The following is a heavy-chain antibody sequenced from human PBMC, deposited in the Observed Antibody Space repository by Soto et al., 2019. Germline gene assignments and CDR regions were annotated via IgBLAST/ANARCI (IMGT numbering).Heavy chain of an antibody. J-gene: IGHJ4*02. Sequence: EVQLVESGGGLVQPGRSLRLSCAASGFTFDDYAMHWVRQAPGKGLEWVSGISWNSGSIGYADSVKGRFTISRDHAKNSLYLQMNSLRAEDTALYYCAKSPSYYGDFDYWGQGTLVTVSS. D-gene: IGHD4-17*01. CDR3: AKSPSYYGDFDY. CDR2: ISWNSGSI. CDR1: GFTFDDYA. V-gene: IGHV3-9*01.